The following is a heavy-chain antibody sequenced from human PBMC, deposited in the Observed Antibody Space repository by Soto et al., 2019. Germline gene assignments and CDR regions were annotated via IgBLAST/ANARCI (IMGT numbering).Heavy chain of an antibody. D-gene: IGHD3-22*01. Sequence: EVQLVESGGGIVQPGGSLRLSCAASGFTFSSYWMHWVRQAPGKGLVWVSRINSDESRTSYADSAKGRFTISRDNAKNTVYLQMNSQRAEDTAVYYCARGDGDYYDGNGYLGRHWGQGTLVTVSS. CDR3: ARGDGDYYDGNGYLGRH. J-gene: IGHJ4*02. CDR2: INSDESRT. CDR1: GFTFSSYW. V-gene: IGHV3-74*01.